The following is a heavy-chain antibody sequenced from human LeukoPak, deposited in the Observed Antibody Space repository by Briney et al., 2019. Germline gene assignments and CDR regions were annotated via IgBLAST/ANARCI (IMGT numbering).Heavy chain of an antibody. CDR3: ARARLRAYNWFDP. J-gene: IGHJ5*02. CDR2: IYSGGST. Sequence: GGSLRLSCAASEFSVGSNYMTWVRQAPGKGLEWVSLIYSGGSTYYADSVKGRFTISRDNSKNTLYLQMNSLRAEDTAVYYCARARLRAYNWFDPWGQGTLVTVSS. V-gene: IGHV3-66*01. CDR1: EFSVGSNY. D-gene: IGHD2-21*01.